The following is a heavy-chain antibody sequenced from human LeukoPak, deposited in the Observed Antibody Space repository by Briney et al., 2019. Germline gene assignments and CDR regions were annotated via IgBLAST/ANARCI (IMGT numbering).Heavy chain of an antibody. V-gene: IGHV5-10-1*01. CDR3: ARQGTMIVVENAFDI. Sequence: GESLKISCEASGYSFTSYWISWVRQMPGKGLEWMGRIDPSDSYTNYSPSFQGHVTISADKSISTAYLQWSSLKASDTAMYYCARQGTMIVVENAFDIWGQGTMVTVSS. J-gene: IGHJ3*02. CDR1: GYSFTSYW. CDR2: IDPSDSYT. D-gene: IGHD3-22*01.